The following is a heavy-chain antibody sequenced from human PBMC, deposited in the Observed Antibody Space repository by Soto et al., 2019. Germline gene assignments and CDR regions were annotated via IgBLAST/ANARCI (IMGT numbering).Heavy chain of an antibody. J-gene: IGHJ6*02. CDR2: ISYDGSNK. D-gene: IGHD2-2*03. V-gene: IGHV3-30-3*01. CDR3: AGGGYCSSTSCYRYGMDV. Sequence: ESGGGVVQPGRSLRLSCAASGFTFSSYAIHWVRQAPGKGLEWVAVISYDGSNKYYADSVKGRFTISRDNSKNTLYLHMNSLRAEDTAVYYCAGGGYCSSTSCYRYGMDVWGQGTTVTVSS. CDR1: GFTFSSYA.